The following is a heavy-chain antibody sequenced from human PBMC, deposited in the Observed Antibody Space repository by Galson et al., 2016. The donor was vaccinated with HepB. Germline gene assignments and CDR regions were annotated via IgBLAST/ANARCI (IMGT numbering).Heavy chain of an antibody. CDR2: IWYDGGNQ. J-gene: IGHJ4*02. V-gene: IGHV3-33*01. CDR3: ARATSGRSTYYLDF. D-gene: IGHD6-25*01. CDR1: GFSLSSHA. Sequence: SLRLSCATSGFSLSSHAMHWVRQAPGRGLEWVAVIWYDGGNQFYADSVRDRFTISRDMSKTTVFLQMTSLRVDDTAVYYCARATSGRSTYYLDFWGQGTLVSVSS.